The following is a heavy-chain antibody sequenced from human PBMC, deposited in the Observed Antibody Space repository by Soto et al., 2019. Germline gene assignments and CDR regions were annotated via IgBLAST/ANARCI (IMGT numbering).Heavy chain of an antibody. J-gene: IGHJ4*02. D-gene: IGHD1-26*01. CDR3: ARDVGHENNRWELPFN. V-gene: IGHV3-30-3*01. Sequence: GGSLRLSCAASGFTFSSYAMHWVRQAPGKGLEWVAVISYDGSNKYYADSVKGRFTISRDNSKNTLYLQMNSLRAEDTAVYYCARDVGHENNRWELPFNWGQGTLVTVSS. CDR1: GFTFSSYA. CDR2: ISYDGSNK.